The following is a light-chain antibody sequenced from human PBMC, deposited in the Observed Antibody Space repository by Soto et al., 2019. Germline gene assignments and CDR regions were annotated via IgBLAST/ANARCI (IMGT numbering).Light chain of an antibody. CDR3: QQYASAPLT. V-gene: IGKV3-20*01. CDR2: GAS. J-gene: IGKJ4*01. Sequence: EIVLTQSPGTLSLSPGDRATLSCRASQTVAKNYLAWYKQQPGQAPRLLIYGASPRATGIPDRFTGSGSATDFTLTINRLEPEDFAVYYCQQYASAPLTFGGGTKVEIK. CDR1: QTVAKNY.